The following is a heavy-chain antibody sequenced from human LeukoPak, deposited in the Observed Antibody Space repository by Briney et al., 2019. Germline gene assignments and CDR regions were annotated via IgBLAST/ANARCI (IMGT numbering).Heavy chain of an antibody. Sequence: SETLSLTCTVSGYSINSGYYWGWIRQPPGKGLEWVATIYHSGSTYYNPSLKRRVSISVDTSKNQFSLKLSSVTAADTAVYYCARVGSGDSSGYYFSFYFDYWGQGTLVTVSS. V-gene: IGHV4-38-2*02. CDR3: ARVGSGDSSGYYFSFYFDY. J-gene: IGHJ4*02. D-gene: IGHD3-22*01. CDR1: GYSINSGYY. CDR2: IYHSGST.